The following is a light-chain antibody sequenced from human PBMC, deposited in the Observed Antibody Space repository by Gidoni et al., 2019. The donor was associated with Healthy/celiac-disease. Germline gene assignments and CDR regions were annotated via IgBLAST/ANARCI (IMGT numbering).Light chain of an antibody. J-gene: IGKJ2*01. Sequence: ETVMTQSPATLSVSPGERATLSCRASQSVSNSLAWYQQKPGQGPRLLIYGASTRATGIPARFSGSGSGTEITLTISSLQSEDFAVYYCQQYNNWPPYTFGQGTKLEIK. CDR2: GAS. CDR3: QQYNNWPPYT. V-gene: IGKV3-15*01. CDR1: QSVSNS.